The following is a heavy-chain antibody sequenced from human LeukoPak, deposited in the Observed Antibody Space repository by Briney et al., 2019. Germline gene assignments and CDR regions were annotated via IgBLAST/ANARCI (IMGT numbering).Heavy chain of an antibody. CDR2: INPYSGDT. Sequence: GASVKVSCKASGYTLTGYHIHWVRQAPGQGLEWMGGINPYSGDTNFAQKFHGRVTMTTDTSTNTAYMELSSLTPDDTPVYFCAREQRSLTRSWYTGYWGQGTQVTVSS. J-gene: IGHJ4*02. D-gene: IGHD6-13*01. CDR1: GYTLTGYH. CDR3: AREQRSLTRSWYTGY. V-gene: IGHV1-2*02.